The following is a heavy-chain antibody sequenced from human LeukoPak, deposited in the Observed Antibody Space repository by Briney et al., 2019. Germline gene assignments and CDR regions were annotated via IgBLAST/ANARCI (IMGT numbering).Heavy chain of an antibody. D-gene: IGHD3-10*01. V-gene: IGHV3-30*02. CDR3: ARDQYYGSGTYYNSSKGYFDY. CDR1: GFIFSSYG. CDR2: IRYDGSKK. J-gene: IGHJ4*02. Sequence: GGSLRLSCAASGFIFSSYGMHWVRQAPGKGLEWVAFIRYDGSKKYYADSVKGRFTISRDNSKNTLYLQMNSLRAEDTAVYYCARDQYYGSGTYYNSSKGYFDYWGQGTLVTVSS.